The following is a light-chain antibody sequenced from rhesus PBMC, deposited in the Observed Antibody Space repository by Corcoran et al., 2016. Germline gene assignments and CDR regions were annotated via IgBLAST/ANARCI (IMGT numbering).Light chain of an antibody. CDR3: QQSDNLLT. CDR1: QSVGSY. CDR2: GAS. J-gene: IGKJ4*01. V-gene: IGKV3-24*04. Sequence: ETVVTQSPATLSLSPGERATLSCRASQSVGSYLAWYQQKPGQAPRLLIYGASSRATGIPDRFSGSGSGTDFTLNISTLEPGDVGVYYCQQSDNLLTFGGGTKVELK.